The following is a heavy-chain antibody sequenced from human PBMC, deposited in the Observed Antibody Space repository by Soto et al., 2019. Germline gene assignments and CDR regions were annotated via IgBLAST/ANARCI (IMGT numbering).Heavy chain of an antibody. V-gene: IGHV1-69*04. J-gene: IGHJ5*02. CDR3: ARDWGRYNWNYAGVRGFDP. CDR1: GGTFSSYA. CDR2: IIPILGIA. Sequence: ASVKVSCKASGGTFSSYAISWVRQAPGQGLEWMGRIIPILGIANYAQKFQGRVTITADKSTSTAYMELSSLRSEDTAVYYCARDWGRYNWNYAGVRGFDPWGQGTLVTVSS. D-gene: IGHD1-7*01.